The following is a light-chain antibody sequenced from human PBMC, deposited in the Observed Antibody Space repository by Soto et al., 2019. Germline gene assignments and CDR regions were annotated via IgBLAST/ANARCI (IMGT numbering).Light chain of an antibody. CDR1: QSVNR. V-gene: IGKV3-20*01. CDR3: QQYGSSPRFT. J-gene: IGKJ2*01. CDR2: GAS. Sequence: EIVLTQSPGTLSLSPGERATLSCRASQSVNRLAWYQQKPGQAPRLLIYGASNRVTGIPDRFSGSGSGTDFTLTISRLEPEDFAVYYCQQYGSSPRFTFGQGTKLEIK.